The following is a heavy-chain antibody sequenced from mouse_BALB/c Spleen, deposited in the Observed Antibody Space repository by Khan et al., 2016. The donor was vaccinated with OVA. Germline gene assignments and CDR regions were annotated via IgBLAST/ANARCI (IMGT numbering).Heavy chain of an antibody. CDR1: GYSITSGYG. D-gene: IGHD1-2*01. V-gene: IGHV3-2*02. J-gene: IGHJ2*01. CDR2: ISYSGST. Sequence: LQQSGPGLVKPSQSLSLTCTVTGYSITSGYGWNWIRQFPGNKLEWMGYISYSGSTNYNPSLKSRISITRDTSKNQFFLQLNSVTTEDTATYYCAKTARINYWGQGTTLTVSS. CDR3: AKTARINY.